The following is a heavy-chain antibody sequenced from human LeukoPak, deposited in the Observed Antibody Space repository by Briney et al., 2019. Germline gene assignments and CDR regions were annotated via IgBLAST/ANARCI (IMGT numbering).Heavy chain of an antibody. D-gene: IGHD2-15*01. V-gene: IGHV4-61*02. CDR1: GGSISSGSYY. J-gene: IGHJ6*03. Sequence: SETLSLTCTVSGGSISSGSYYWSWIRQPAGKGLEWIGRIYTSWSTNYNPSLKSPVTISVDTSKNQFSLKLSSVTAADTAVYYCAREVVAARSYYYYYMDVWGKGTTVTISS. CDR2: IYTSWST. CDR3: AREVVAARSYYYYYMDV.